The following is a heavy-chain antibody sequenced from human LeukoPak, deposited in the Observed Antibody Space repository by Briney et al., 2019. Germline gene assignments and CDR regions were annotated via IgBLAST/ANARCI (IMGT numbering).Heavy chain of an antibody. CDR1: GFTFSSYA. CDR3: AKGAVVVPAASPFDY. CDR2: ISSNGGST. J-gene: IGHJ4*02. D-gene: IGHD2-2*01. Sequence: GGSLRLSCSASGFTFSSYAMHWVRQAPGKGLEYVSAISSNGGSTYYADSVKGRFTISRDNSKNTLYLQMSSLRAEDTAVYYCAKGAVVVPAASPFDYWGQGTLVTVSS. V-gene: IGHV3-64D*09.